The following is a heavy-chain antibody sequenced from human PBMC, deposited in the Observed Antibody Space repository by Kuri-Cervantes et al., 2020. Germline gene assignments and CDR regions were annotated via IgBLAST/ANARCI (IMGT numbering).Heavy chain of an antibody. CDR3: ARGALGRSNGSPGL. CDR2: IRYDGSNK. V-gene: IGHV3-30*02. J-gene: IGHJ4*02. CDR1: GFIFSDFG. Sequence: GGSLRLSCAASGFIFSDFGMHWVRQAPGKGLEWVTFIRYDGSNKYYADSVKGRFTISRDNSKNTLYLQMNSLRAEDTAVYYCARGALGRSNGSPGLWGQGTLVTVSS. D-gene: IGHD1-26*01.